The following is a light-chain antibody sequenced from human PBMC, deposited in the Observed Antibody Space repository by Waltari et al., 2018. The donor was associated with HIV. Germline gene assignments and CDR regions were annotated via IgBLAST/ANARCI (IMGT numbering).Light chain of an antibody. J-gene: IGKJ2*01. CDR2: RVS. CDR1: QSVVHGDGNTY. Sequence: DVVMTQSPFSLPATLGQPASISCRSSQSVVHGDGNTYLNWFHQRPGQSPRRLIYRVSNRDSGVPDRISGSASGNDFTLKISRVEAEDVGVYYCMQGTHWPYTFGQGTKLEIK. CDR3: MQGTHWPYT. V-gene: IGKV2-30*02.